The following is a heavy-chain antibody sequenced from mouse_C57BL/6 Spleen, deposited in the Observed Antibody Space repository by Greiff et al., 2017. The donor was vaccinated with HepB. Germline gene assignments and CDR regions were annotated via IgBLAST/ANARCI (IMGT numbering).Heavy chain of an antibody. V-gene: IGHV1-82*01. CDR3: ARDNTVVDWYFDV. CDR1: GYAFSSSW. D-gene: IGHD1-1*01. CDR2: IYPGDGDT. Sequence: VQLQESGPELVKPGASVKISCKASGYAFSSSWMNWVKQRPGKGLEWIGRIYPGDGDTNYNGKFKGKATLTADKSSSTAYMQLSSLTTEDSAVYFCARDNTVVDWYFDVWGTGTTVTVSS. J-gene: IGHJ1*03.